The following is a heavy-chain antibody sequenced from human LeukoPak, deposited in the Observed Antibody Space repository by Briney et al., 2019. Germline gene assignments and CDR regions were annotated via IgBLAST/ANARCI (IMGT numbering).Heavy chain of an antibody. J-gene: IGHJ4*02. CDR2: IYHSGST. Sequence: SGTLSLTCAVSGGSISSSNWWSWVRQPPGKGLEWIGEIYHSGSTNYNPSLKSRVTISVDKSKNQFSLKLSSVTAADTAVYYCARGDYVWGSYPMYYFDYWGQGTLVTVSS. V-gene: IGHV4-4*02. CDR3: ARGDYVWGSYPMYYFDY. CDR1: GGSISSSNW. D-gene: IGHD3-16*02.